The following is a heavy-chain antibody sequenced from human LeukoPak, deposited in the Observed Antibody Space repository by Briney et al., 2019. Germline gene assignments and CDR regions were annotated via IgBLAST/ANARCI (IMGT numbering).Heavy chain of an antibody. Sequence: PSETLSLTCAVYGGSFSGYYWSWIRQPPGKGLEWIGEINHSGSTNYNPSLKSRVTISVDTSKNQFSLKLSSVTAADTAVYYCAREPLYDSSGYYPDWGQGTLVTVSS. J-gene: IGHJ4*02. D-gene: IGHD3-22*01. CDR2: INHSGST. CDR1: GGSFSGYY. CDR3: AREPLYDSSGYYPD. V-gene: IGHV4-34*01.